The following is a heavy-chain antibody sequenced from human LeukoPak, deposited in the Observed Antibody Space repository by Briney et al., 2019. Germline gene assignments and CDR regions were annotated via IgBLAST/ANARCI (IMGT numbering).Heavy chain of an antibody. CDR2: IIPIFGTA. CDR1: GGTFSSYA. V-gene: IGHV1-69*05. Sequence: GASVKVSCKASGGTFSSYAISWVRQAPGQGLEWMGGIIPIFGTANYAQKFQGRVTITTDESTSTAYMELSSLRSEDTAVYYCARKKSHRPGYYYMDVWGKGTTVTVSS. D-gene: IGHD6-6*01. CDR3: ARKKSHRPGYYYMDV. J-gene: IGHJ6*03.